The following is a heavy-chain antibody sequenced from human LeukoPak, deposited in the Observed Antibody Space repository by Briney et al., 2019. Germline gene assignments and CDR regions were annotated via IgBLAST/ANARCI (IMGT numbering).Heavy chain of an antibody. CDR3: ATRPYYYDSSGYSEAY. Sequence: GGSLRLSCAASGFTFSNYAMSWVRRAPGKGLEWVSAISGSGGNTYYADSVKGRFTISRDNSKNTLYLQMNSLRAEDTAVYYCATRPYYYDSSGYSEAYWGQGTLVTVSS. CDR1: GFTFSNYA. J-gene: IGHJ4*02. D-gene: IGHD3-22*01. CDR2: ISGSGGNT. V-gene: IGHV3-23*01.